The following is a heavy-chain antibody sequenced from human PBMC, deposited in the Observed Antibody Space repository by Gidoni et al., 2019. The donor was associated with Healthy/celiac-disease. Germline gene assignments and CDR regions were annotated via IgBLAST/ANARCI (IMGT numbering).Heavy chain of an antibody. CDR2: IYYSGST. J-gene: IGHJ4*02. D-gene: IGHD5-18*01. Sequence: QLQLQESGPGLVTPSETLSLTCTVSGGSISSSSYYWGWIRQPPGKGLEWIGSIYYSGSTYYNPSLKSRVTISVDTSKNQFSLKLSSVTAADTAVYYCARHYDTAMVLADYWGQGTLVTVSP. CDR3: ARHYDTAMVLADY. V-gene: IGHV4-39*01. CDR1: GGSISSSSYY.